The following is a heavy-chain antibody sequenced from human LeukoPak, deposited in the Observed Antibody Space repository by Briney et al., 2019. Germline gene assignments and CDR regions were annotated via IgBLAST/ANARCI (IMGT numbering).Heavy chain of an antibody. Sequence: SETLSLTCTVSGGSISSSSYYWGWIRQPPGKGLEWIGSIYYSGSTYYNPSLKSRLTISVDTSKNQFSLKLSSVTAADTAIYYCARESTVVTQGLDYWGQGTLVTVSS. J-gene: IGHJ4*02. CDR3: ARESTVVTQGLDY. V-gene: IGHV4-39*07. D-gene: IGHD4-23*01. CDR1: GGSISSSSYY. CDR2: IYYSGST.